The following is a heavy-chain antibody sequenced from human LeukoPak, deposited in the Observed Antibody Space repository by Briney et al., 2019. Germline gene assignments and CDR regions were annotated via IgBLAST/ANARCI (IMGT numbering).Heavy chain of an antibody. J-gene: IGHJ5*02. CDR1: GGSISSGGYS. D-gene: IGHD3-16*01. CDR2: IYYSGST. Sequence: PSQTLSLTCAVSGGSISSGGYSWSWIRQPPGKGLEWIGYIYYSGSTYYNPSLKSRVTISLDTSKNQFSLKLSSVTAADTAVYYCARERSYEGWFDPWGQGPWSPSPQ. V-gene: IGHV4-30-4*07. CDR3: ARERSYEGWFDP.